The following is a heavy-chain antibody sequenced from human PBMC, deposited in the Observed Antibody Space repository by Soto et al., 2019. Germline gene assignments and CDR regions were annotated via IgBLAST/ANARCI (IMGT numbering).Heavy chain of an antibody. Sequence: GGSLRLSCAASGFTFSSYGMHWVRQAPGKGLEWVAVIWYDGSNKYYADSVKGRFTISRDNSKNTLYLQMNSLRAEDTAVYYCARGAILTGYLAREVFGIFDYWGQGTLVTVSS. V-gene: IGHV3-33*01. D-gene: IGHD3-9*01. CDR2: IWYDGSNK. J-gene: IGHJ4*02. CDR3: ARGAILTGYLAREVFGIFDY. CDR1: GFTFSSYG.